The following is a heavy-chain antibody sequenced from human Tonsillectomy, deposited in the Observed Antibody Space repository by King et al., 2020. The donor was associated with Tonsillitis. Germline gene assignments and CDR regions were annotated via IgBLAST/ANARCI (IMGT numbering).Heavy chain of an antibody. CDR1: GFTFTSSA. Sequence: QLVQSGPEVKKPGSSVKVSCKASGFTFTSSAVQWVRQARGQRVEWIGWIVVGSGNTNYAQKFQERVTITRDMSTSTAYMELSSLRSEDTAVYYCASGPQGEPHNWVDPCGQGTPVTVSS. CDR2: IVVGSGNT. D-gene: IGHD2-21*01. V-gene: IGHV1-58*01. J-gene: IGHJ5*02. CDR3: ASGPQGEPHNWVDP.